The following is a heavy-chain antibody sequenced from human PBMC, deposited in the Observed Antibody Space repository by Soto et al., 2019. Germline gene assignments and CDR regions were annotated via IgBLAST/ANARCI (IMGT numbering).Heavy chain of an antibody. CDR3: ARGGPRAVAARPRGSWFDP. V-gene: IGHV3-21*01. D-gene: IGHD6-6*01. J-gene: IGHJ5*02. Sequence: EVQLVESGGGLVKPGGSLRLSCAASGFTFSSYRMNWVRQAPGKGLEWVSSISSSSSYIYYADSVKGRFTISRDNAKNSLYLQMNSLRAEDTAVYYCARGGPRAVAARPRGSWFDPWGQGTLVTVSS. CDR2: ISSSSSYI. CDR1: GFTFSSYR.